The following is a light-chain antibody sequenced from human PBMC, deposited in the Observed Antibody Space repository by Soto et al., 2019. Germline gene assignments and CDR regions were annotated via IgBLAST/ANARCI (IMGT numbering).Light chain of an antibody. J-gene: IGLJ1*01. CDR3: SSYSDNSTYV. Sequence: QSALTQPASVSGSPGQSITISCSGTNTDVGGYNYVSWYQQYPGKAPKLIIYEVSNRPSGVSNRFSGSKSGNTASLTISGLQAEDEGDYYCSSYSDNSTYVFATGTKVNVL. CDR1: NTDVGGYNY. V-gene: IGLV2-14*03. CDR2: EVS.